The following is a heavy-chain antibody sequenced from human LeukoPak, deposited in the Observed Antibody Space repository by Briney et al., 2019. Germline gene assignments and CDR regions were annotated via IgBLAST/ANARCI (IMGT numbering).Heavy chain of an antibody. V-gene: IGHV4-4*07. J-gene: IGHJ4*02. Sequence: SETLSLTCTVSGGSISSYYWSWIQQPAGKGLEWIGRIYSSGSTNYNPSLKSRVTMSVDTSKNQFSLKLRSVTAADTAVYYCASSGLTSVAFDYWGQGTLVTVSS. D-gene: IGHD6-19*01. CDR2: IYSSGST. CDR3: ASSGLTSVAFDY. CDR1: GGSISSYY.